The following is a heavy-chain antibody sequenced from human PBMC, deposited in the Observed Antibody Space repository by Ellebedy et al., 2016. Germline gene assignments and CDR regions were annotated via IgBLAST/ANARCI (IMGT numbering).Heavy chain of an antibody. CDR1: GFSFYSYW. CDR2: INQYGSEK. D-gene: IGHD3-22*01. J-gene: IGHJ4*02. Sequence: GGSLRLSCAGSGFSFYSYWMTWVRQAPGKGLEWVANINQYGSEKKYVGSVKGRFTISRDNSKNSLYLEMNSLRVEDTAVYYCARKISGSDYWGQGTLVTVSS. V-gene: IGHV3-7*03. CDR3: ARKISGSDY.